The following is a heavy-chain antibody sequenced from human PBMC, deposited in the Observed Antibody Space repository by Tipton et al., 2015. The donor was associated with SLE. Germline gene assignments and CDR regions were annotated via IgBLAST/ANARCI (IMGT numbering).Heavy chain of an antibody. V-gene: IGHV4-38-2*02. CDR1: GYSITSGYY. J-gene: IGHJ4*02. CDR2: KSQTGIT. CDR3: ARYARRIPGYSRPFDY. D-gene: IGHD6-13*01. Sequence: GLVKPSETVSLTCTVSGYSITSGYYWGWIRHPPGKGLVWIGSKSQTGITYYNPSLKSRVTISVDTSKNQFSLKLSSVTAADTAVYYCARYARRIPGYSRPFDYWGQGTLVTVSS.